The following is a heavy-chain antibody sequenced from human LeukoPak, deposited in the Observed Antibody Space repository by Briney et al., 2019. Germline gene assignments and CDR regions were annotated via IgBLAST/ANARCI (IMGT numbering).Heavy chain of an antibody. J-gene: IGHJ3*02. CDR2: ISGSGGST. D-gene: IGHD6-19*01. Sequence: PGGSLRLSCAASGFTFSSYAMSWVRQAPGKGLDWVSGISGSGGSTYYADSVKGRFTISRDNSKNTLYLQMNSLRAEDTAVYYCARDYSSGWYGAFDIWGQGTMVTVSS. CDR3: ARDYSSGWYGAFDI. CDR1: GFTFSSYA. V-gene: IGHV3-23*01.